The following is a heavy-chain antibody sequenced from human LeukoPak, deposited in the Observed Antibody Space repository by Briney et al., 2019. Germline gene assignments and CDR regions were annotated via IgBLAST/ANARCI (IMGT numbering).Heavy chain of an antibody. V-gene: IGHV3-7*01. Sequence: PGGSLRLSCAASGFTFSSYWMSWVRQAPGKGLEWVANIKQDGSERYYVDSVKGRFTISRDNAMNSLYLQMNSLRAEDTAVYYCARDGLGAFDLTNWGQGTLVTVSS. CDR1: GFTFSSYW. CDR3: ARDGLGAFDLTN. J-gene: IGHJ4*02. CDR2: IKQDGSER. D-gene: IGHD3/OR15-3a*01.